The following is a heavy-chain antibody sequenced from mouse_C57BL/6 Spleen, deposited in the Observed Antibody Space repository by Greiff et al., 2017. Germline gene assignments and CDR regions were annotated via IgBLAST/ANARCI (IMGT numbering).Heavy chain of an antibody. CDR3: AGRSALPTLGYYAMDY. D-gene: IGHD5-5*01. CDR2: IYPGDGDT. CDR1: GYAFSSYW. V-gene: IGHV1-80*01. J-gene: IGHJ4*01. Sequence: VQLQQSGAELVKPGASVKISCKASGYAFSSYWMNWVKQRPGKGLEWIGQIYPGDGDTNYNGKFKGKATLTADKSSSTASMQLSSLTSEDSAGYFCAGRSALPTLGYYAMDYWGQGTSVTVSS.